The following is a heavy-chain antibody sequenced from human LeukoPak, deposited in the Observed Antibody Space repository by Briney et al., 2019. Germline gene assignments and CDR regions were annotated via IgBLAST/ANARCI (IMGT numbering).Heavy chain of an antibody. Sequence: SETLSLTCAVYGGSFSGYYWSWIRQPPGKGLEWIGEINHSGSTNYNPSLKSRVTISVDTSKNQLSLKLSSVTAADTAVYYCARAGSYYYYGMDVWGQGTTVTVSS. V-gene: IGHV4-34*01. CDR3: ARAGSYYYYGMDV. CDR2: INHSGST. J-gene: IGHJ6*02. CDR1: GGSFSGYY.